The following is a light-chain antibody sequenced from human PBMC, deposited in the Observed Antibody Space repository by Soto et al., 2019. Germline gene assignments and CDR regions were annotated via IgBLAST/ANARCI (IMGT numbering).Light chain of an antibody. J-gene: IGLJ2*01. CDR3: QVWESSSDHVE. CDR2: DDS. Sequence: SYELTQPPSVSVAPGQTARITCGVNNIAIKSVHWYQQKPGQAPVLVVYDDSDRPSGIPERFSGSNSGNTATLTISRVEAGDEDDYYCQVWESSSDHVEFGGGTKLTVL. V-gene: IGLV3-21*02. CDR1: NIAIKS.